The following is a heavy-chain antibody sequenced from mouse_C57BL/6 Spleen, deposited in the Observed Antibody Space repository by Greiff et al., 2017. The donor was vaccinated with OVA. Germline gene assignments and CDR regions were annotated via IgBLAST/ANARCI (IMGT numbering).Heavy chain of an antibody. V-gene: IGHV3-6*01. CDR1: GYSITSGYY. CDR3: ASHGSLYAMDY. CDR2: ISYDGSN. Sequence: DVQLQESGPGLVKPSQSLSLTCSVTGYSITSGYYWNWIRQFPGNKLEWMGYISYDGSNNYNPSLKNRISITRDTSKNQFFLKLNSVTTEDTATYYCASHGSLYAMDYWGQGTSVTVSS. J-gene: IGHJ4*01. D-gene: IGHD1-1*01.